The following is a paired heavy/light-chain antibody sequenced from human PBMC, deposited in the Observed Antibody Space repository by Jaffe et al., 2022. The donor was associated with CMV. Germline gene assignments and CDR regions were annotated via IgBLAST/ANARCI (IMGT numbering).Heavy chain of an antibody. CDR1: GGTFSSYA. D-gene: IGHD2-15*01. J-gene: IGHJ6*02. CDR2: IIPIFGTA. Sequence: QVQLVQSGAEVKKPGSSVKVSCKASGGTFSSYAISWVRQAPGQGLEWMGGIIPIFGTANYAQKFQGRVTITADESTSTAYMELSSLRSEDTAVYYCARARERICSGGSCYSTPYWYYGMDVWGQGTTVTVSS. CDR3: ARARERICSGGSCYSTPYWYYGMDV. V-gene: IGHV1-69*01.
Light chain of an antibody. CDR1: QSVSSSY. J-gene: IGKJ2*01. V-gene: IGKV3-20*01. Sequence: EIVLTQSPGTLSLSPGERATLSCRASQSVSSSYLAWYQQKPGQAPRLLIYGASSRATGIPDRFSGSGSGTDFTLTISRLEPEDFAVYYCQQYGSSPLTFGQGTKLEIK. CDR2: GAS. CDR3: QQYGSSPLT.